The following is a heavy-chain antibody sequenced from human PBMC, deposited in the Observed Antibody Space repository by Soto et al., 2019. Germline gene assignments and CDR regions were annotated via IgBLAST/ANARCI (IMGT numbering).Heavy chain of an antibody. CDR2: TSYDGSNR. CDR1: GFTFSSYS. V-gene: IGHV3-30-3*01. CDR3: ARDGGRPGVRYYYDMDV. J-gene: IGHJ6*04. D-gene: IGHD3-10*01. Sequence: QVQLVESGGGVVQPGRSLRLSCAASGFTFSSYSMHWVRQAPGKGLEWVAVTSYDGSNRYYADSVKGRFTISRDKSKNTVYLQMNSLRDEDTAVYYCARDGGRPGVRYYYDMDVWGNGTTVTVSS.